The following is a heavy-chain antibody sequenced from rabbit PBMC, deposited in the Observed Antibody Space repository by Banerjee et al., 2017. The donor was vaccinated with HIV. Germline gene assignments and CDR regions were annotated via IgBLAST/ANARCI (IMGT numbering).Heavy chain of an antibody. J-gene: IGHJ4*01. D-gene: IGHD1-1*01. Sequence: QSLEESGGDLVKPGASLTLTCTASGFSFSSSYYMCWVRQAPGKGLEWIACIYAGSSGSTYYASWAKGRFTISKTSSTTVTLQMTSLTAADTATYFCARGYYGASYNLWGPGTLVT. V-gene: IGHV1S40*01. CDR2: IYAGSSGST. CDR3: ARGYYGASYNL. CDR1: GFSFSSSYY.